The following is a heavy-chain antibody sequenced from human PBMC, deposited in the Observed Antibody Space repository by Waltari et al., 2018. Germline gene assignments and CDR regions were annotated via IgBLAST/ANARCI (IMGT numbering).Heavy chain of an antibody. CDR3: AHRYTSTWTL. Sequence: QITLQESGPTLVKPTQTLTLTCTFSGFSLSTGAVAVGWIRQPPGKALEWLALIYGNDNKDYTPSLKSRRTITKDTSKNQVVLTMTNMDPVDTATYYCAHRYTSTWTLWGQGTLVTVSS. J-gene: IGHJ4*02. CDR2: IYGNDNK. D-gene: IGHD1-1*01. CDR1: GFSLSTGAVA. V-gene: IGHV2-5*01.